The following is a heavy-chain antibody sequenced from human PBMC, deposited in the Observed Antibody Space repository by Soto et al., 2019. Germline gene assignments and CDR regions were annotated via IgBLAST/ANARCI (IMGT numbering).Heavy chain of an antibody. CDR2: IYYSGST. V-gene: IGHV4-31*03. CDR3: ARDRTNTAMGHFDY. Sequence: PSETLSLTCTVSGGSISSGGYYWSWIRQHPGKGLEWIGYIYYSGSTYYNPSLKSRVTISVDTSKNQFSLKLSSVTAADTAVYYCARDRTNTAMGHFDYWGQGTLVTGS. D-gene: IGHD5-18*01. J-gene: IGHJ4*02. CDR1: GGSISSGGYY.